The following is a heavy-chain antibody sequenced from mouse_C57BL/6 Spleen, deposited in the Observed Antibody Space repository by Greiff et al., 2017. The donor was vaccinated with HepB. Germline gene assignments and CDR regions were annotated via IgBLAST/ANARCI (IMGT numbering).Heavy chain of an antibody. D-gene: IGHD2-4*01. CDR1: GYTFPSYG. CDR2: IYPRSGNT. CDR3: ARKGDDYDGFDY. V-gene: IGHV1-81*01. Sequence: VKLMESGAELARPGASVKLSCKASGYTFPSYGISWVKQRTGQGLEWIGEIYPRSGNTYYNEKFKGKATLTADKSSSTAYMELRSLTSEDSAVYFCARKGDDYDGFDYWGQGTTLTVSS. J-gene: IGHJ2*01.